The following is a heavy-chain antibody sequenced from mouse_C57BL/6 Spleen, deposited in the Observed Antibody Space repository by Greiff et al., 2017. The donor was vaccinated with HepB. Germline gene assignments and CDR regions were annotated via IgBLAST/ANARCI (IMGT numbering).Heavy chain of an antibody. CDR2: INPYNGGT. V-gene: IGHV1-19*01. CDR3: ARDSNDAMDY. J-gene: IGHJ4*01. D-gene: IGHD2-5*01. CDR1: GYTFTDYY. Sequence: EVQLQQSGPVLVKPGASVKMSCKASGYTFTDYYMNWVKQSHGKSLEWIGVINPYNGGTSYNQKFKGKATLTVDKSSSTANMELNSLTSEDSAVYYCARDSNDAMDYWGQGTSVTVSS.